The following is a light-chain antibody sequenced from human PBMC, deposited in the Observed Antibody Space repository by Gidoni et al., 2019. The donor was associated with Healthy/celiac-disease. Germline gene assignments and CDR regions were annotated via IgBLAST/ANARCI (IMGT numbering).Light chain of an antibody. J-gene: IGLJ3*02. CDR1: SSNIGSNT. CDR3: AAWDDSLNGPWV. V-gene: IGLV1-44*01. Sequence: QSVLTQPPSASVTPGQRVTISCSGSSSNIGSNTVNWYQQLPGTAPKLLIYSNNQRPSGCPDRFSGSKSGTSASLAISGLQSEDEADYYCAAWDDSLNGPWVFGGGTKLTVL. CDR2: SNN.